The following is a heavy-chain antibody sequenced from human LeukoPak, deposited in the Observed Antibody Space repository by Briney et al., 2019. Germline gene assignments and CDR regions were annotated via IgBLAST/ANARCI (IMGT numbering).Heavy chain of an antibody. J-gene: IGHJ4*02. V-gene: IGHV3-23*01. CDR3: AKDRRRLRLGELSVYYFDY. CDR1: GFTFSSYA. D-gene: IGHD3-16*02. Sequence: GGSLRLSCAASGFTFSSYAMSWVRQAPGKGLEWVSAISGSGGSTYYADSVKGWFTISRDNSKNTLYLQMNSLRAEDTAVYYCAKDRRRLRLGELSVYYFDYWGQGTLVTVSS. CDR2: ISGSGGST.